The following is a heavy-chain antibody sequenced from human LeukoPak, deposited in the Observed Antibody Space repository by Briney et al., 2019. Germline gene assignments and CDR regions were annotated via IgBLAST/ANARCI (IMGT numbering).Heavy chain of an antibody. CDR1: GHTFTSYA. Sequence: ASVKVSCKASGHTFTSYAMHWVRQAPGQTLECMGWINTGNGNTKYSQKFQGRVTITRDTSASTAYMDLSSLRSEDTAVYYCARNTETAIPLPYYFDYWGQGTLVTVSS. D-gene: IGHD2-21*02. CDR3: ARNTETAIPLPYYFDY. J-gene: IGHJ4*02. V-gene: IGHV1-3*04. CDR2: INTGNGNT.